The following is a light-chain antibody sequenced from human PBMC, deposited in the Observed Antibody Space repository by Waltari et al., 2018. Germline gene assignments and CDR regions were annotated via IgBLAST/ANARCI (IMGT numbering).Light chain of an antibody. V-gene: IGLV2-14*01. J-gene: IGLJ1*01. CDR2: DVS. CDR3: SSYTTNRHYV. CDR1: NSDVGAYDY. Sequence: QSDLTQPASVSGSPGQSITISCTGTNSDVGAYDYVSWYQQYPGKAPKLVIFDVSSRPSGASGHFSGSKSGNTASLIISHLQAEDEADYYCSSYTTNRHYVFGAGTKVTVL.